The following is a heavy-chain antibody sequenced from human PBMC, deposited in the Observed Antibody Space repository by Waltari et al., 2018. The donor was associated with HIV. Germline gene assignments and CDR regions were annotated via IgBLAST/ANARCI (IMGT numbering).Heavy chain of an antibody. CDR3: ARRRGSYCLDY. CDR2: IKQDGSEK. V-gene: IGHV3-7*01. Sequence: EGQLVESGGGLVQPGGSLRISCAASGFTFRCSWMSWVRQAPGKGLGWVANIKQDGSEKYYVDSVKGRFTISRDNAKNSLYLQMNSLRAEDTAVYFCARRRGSYCLDYWGQGTLVTVSS. J-gene: IGHJ4*02. CDR1: GFTFRCSW. D-gene: IGHD1-26*01.